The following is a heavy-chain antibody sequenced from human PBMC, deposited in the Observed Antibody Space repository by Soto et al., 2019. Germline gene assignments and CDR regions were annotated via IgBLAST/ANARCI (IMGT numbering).Heavy chain of an antibody. CDR3: AKATYYGLAPYMDV. D-gene: IGHD3-22*01. J-gene: IGHJ6*03. CDR1: GDSIRSHH. V-gene: IGHV4-59*08. Sequence: ETLSLTCTVSGDSIRSHHWSWIRQPPGKGLEWVGYISNSGSTNYNPSLKSRVTISVDTSKNLFSLKLSSVTAADTAVYYCAKATYYGLAPYMDVWGKGTTVTVSS. CDR2: ISNSGST.